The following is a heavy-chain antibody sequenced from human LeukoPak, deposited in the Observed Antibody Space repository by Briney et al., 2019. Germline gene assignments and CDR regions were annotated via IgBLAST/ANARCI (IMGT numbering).Heavy chain of an antibody. CDR3: ARADYGDYRGWFDP. CDR2: ISAYNGNT. D-gene: IGHD4-17*01. CDR1: GYTFTSYG. J-gene: IGHJ5*02. Sequence: ASVKVSCKASGYTFTSYGISWVRQAPGQGLEWMGWISAYNGNTNYAQKLQGRVTMTTDTSTSTAYMELRSLRSDDTAVYYCARADYGDYRGWFDPWGQGTLVTVSS. V-gene: IGHV1-18*01.